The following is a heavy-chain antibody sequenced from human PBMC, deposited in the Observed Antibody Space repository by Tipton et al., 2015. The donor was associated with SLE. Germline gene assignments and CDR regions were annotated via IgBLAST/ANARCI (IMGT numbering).Heavy chain of an antibody. CDR2: MSYSGST. Sequence: TLSLTCTVSGGSISSDDYYWTWIRQHPGKGLEWIGRMSYSGSTYYNPSLKSRITISVDTSKNHFSLKLSSVTAADTAVYYCARGGVGGYDYFDHWGQGTLVTVSS. V-gene: IGHV4-31*03. CDR3: ARGGVGGYDYFDH. CDR1: GGSISSDDYY. J-gene: IGHJ4*02. D-gene: IGHD5-12*01.